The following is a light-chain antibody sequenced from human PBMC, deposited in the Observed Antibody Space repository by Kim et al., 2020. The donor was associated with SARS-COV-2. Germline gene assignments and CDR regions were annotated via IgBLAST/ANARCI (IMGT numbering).Light chain of an antibody. J-gene: IGKJ1*01. Sequence: EIVMTQSPATLSVSPGERATLSCRASQSVSSNLAWYQQKPGQAPRLLIYGASTRATGIPARFSGSGSGTEFTLTISSLQSEDFAVYYCQQNNNWPWTFGQGPKVDI. V-gene: IGKV3-15*01. CDR1: QSVSSN. CDR3: QQNNNWPWT. CDR2: GAS.